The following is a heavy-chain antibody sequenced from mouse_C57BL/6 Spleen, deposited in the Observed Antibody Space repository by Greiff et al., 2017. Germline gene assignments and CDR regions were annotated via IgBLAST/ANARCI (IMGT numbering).Heavy chain of an antibody. D-gene: IGHD4-1*01. Sequence: QVQLQQPGAELVKPGASVTLSCKASGYTFTSYWMHWVKQRPGQGLEWIGMIHPNSGSTNYNEKFKSKATLTVDKSSSTAYMQLSSLTSEDSAVYYCAKANWDVGQFAYWGQGTLVTVSA. J-gene: IGHJ3*01. CDR1: GYTFTSYW. CDR3: AKANWDVGQFAY. CDR2: IHPNSGST. V-gene: IGHV1-64*01.